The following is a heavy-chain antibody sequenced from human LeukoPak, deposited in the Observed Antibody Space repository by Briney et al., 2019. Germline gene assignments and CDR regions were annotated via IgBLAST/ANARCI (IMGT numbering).Heavy chain of an antibody. CDR2: INNDGSST. Sequence: GGSLRLSCAASGFTFSSYGMSWVRQAPGKGLVWVSHINNDGSSTSYADSVKGRFTISRDNAKNTLYLQMNSLRTEDTAVYYCACYGIAPPYWGQGTLVTVSS. V-gene: IGHV3-74*01. D-gene: IGHD2-15*01. J-gene: IGHJ4*02. CDR1: GFTFSSYG. CDR3: ACYGIAPPY.